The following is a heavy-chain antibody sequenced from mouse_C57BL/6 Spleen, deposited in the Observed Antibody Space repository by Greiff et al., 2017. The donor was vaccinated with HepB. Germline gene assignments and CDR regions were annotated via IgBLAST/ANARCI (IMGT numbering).Heavy chain of an antibody. CDR3: ARLTTVVAHWYFDV. V-gene: IGHV1-69*01. J-gene: IGHJ1*03. CDR1: GYTFTSYW. Sequence: QVQLQQPGAELVMPGASVKLSCKASGYTFTSYWMYWVKQRPGQGLEWIGEIDPSDSYTNYNQKFKGKSTLTVDKSSSTAYMQLSSLTSEDSAVYYCARLTTVVAHWYFDVWGTGTTVTVSS. CDR2: IDPSDSYT. D-gene: IGHD1-1*01.